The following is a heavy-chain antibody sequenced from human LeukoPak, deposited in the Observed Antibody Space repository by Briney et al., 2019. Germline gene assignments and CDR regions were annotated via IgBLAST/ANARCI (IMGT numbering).Heavy chain of an antibody. Sequence: ASVKVSGKASAYTFTGYYMHWVRQAPGQGLEWMGWINPNSGGTNYAQKFQGRVTMTRDTSISTAYMELSRLRSDDTAVYYCARSPLAAAGRRMFDYWGQGTLVTVSS. CDR2: INPNSGGT. V-gene: IGHV1-2*02. CDR1: AYTFTGYY. CDR3: ARSPLAAAGRRMFDY. J-gene: IGHJ4*02. D-gene: IGHD6-13*01.